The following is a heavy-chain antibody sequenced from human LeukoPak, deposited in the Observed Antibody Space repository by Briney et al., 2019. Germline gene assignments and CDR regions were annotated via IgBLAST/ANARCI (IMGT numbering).Heavy chain of an antibody. J-gene: IGHJ6*03. CDR2: IYYSGST. D-gene: IGHD2-21*01. CDR1: GGSISSYY. CDR3: ARVFAYYCMDV. Sequence: SETLSLTCTVSGGSISSYYWSWIRQPPGKGLEWIGYIYYSGSTNYNPSLRSRGTMSIDTSKNQFSLKLSSVTAADTAVYYCARVFAYYCMDVWGIGTTVTVSS. V-gene: IGHV4-59*12.